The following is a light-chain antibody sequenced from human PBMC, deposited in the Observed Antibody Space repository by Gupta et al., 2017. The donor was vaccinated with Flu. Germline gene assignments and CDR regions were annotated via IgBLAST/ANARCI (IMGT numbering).Light chain of an antibody. CDR3: QQYNDWPLT. Sequence: DIVMTQSPATLSVSPGERATLSCRASESVSNNVAWYQQKPGQSPRLLIYGASARATGIPARFSNSGSGTEFTLTISSLQSEDFAVYYCQQYNDWPLTFGGGTKVEIK. V-gene: IGKV3-15*01. J-gene: IGKJ4*01. CDR1: ESVSNN. CDR2: GAS.